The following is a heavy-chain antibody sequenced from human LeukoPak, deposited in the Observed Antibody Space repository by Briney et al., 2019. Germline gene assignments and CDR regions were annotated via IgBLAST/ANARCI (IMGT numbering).Heavy chain of an antibody. J-gene: IGHJ4*02. D-gene: IGHD5-18*01. CDR3: ARCGIQLWPRGGYYFDY. CDR1: GGSISSGGYY. V-gene: IGHV4-31*03. CDR2: IYYSGSI. Sequence: PSETLSLTCTVSGGSISSGGYYWSWIRQHPGKGLEWIGYIYYSGSIYYNPSLKSRVTISVDTSKNQFSLKLSSVTAADTAVYYCARCGIQLWPRGGYYFDYWGQGTLVTVSS.